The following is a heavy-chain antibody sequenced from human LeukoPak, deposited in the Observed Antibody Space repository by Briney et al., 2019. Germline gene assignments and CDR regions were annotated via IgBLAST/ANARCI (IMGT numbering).Heavy chain of an antibody. CDR2: ISSSSSSI. CDR3: ARGKTSQNIVTRKTYNWFDP. J-gene: IGHJ5*02. D-gene: IGHD2/OR15-2a*01. Sequence: GGSLRLSCAASGFTFSSYEMNWVRQAPGRGLEWVSSISSSSSSIYYADSVKGRFTISRDNAKNSLYLQMKSLRAEDTAVYYCARGKTSQNIVTRKTYNWFDPWGQGTLVTVSS. V-gene: IGHV3-21*01. CDR1: GFTFSSYE.